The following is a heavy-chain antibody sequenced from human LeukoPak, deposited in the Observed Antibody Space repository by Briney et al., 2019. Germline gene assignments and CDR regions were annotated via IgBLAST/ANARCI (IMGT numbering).Heavy chain of an antibody. D-gene: IGHD5-12*01. Sequence: GGSLRLSCAASGFTFSSYGVHWVRQAPGKGLEWVAVISYDGSNKYYADSVKGRFTISRDNSKNTLYLQMNSLRAEDTAVYYCEKNSGYGKQIYYFDYWGQGTLVTVSS. V-gene: IGHV3-30*18. CDR2: ISYDGSNK. CDR3: EKNSGYGKQIYYFDY. CDR1: GFTFSSYG. J-gene: IGHJ4*02.